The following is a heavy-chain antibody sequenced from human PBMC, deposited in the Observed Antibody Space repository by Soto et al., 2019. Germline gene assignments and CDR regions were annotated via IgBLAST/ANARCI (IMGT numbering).Heavy chain of an antibody. CDR1: GFTFSSRS. D-gene: IGHD5-18*01. Sequence: PVGSLRLSCAASGFTFSSRSMHWVRQAPGKGLEWVAVISADGNYEHYAESVRGRFSISRDNLKNTLSLHMSSLRDEDTAVYSCAAGQSHYSAACLHRCDYCGQETWRTVSS. CDR3: AAGQSHYSAACLHRCDY. V-gene: IGHV3-30-3*01. J-gene: IGHJ4*02. CDR2: ISADGNYE.